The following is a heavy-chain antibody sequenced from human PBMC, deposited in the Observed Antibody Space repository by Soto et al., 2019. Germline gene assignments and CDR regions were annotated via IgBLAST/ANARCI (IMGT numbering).Heavy chain of an antibody. CDR2: IWYDGSNK. CDR1: GFTFSSYG. Sequence: TGGSLRLSCAASGFTFSSYGMHWVRQAPGKGLEWVAVIWYDGSNKYYADSVKGRFTISRDNSKNTLYLQMNSLRAEDTAVYYCARGRIAARVYFDYWGQGTLVTVSS. CDR3: ARGRIAARVYFDY. J-gene: IGHJ4*02. D-gene: IGHD6-6*01. V-gene: IGHV3-33*01.